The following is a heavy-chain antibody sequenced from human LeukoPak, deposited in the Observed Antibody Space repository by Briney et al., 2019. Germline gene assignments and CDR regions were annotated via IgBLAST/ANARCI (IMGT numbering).Heavy chain of an antibody. Sequence: PGGSLRPSCAASGFTFDDYGMSWVRQAPGKGLEWVSGINWNGGSTGYADSAKGRFTISRDNSKSTLYLQMNSLRAEDTAVYYCAKSQQFGFDYWGQGTLVTVSS. CDR1: GFTFDDYG. CDR3: AKSQQFGFDY. CDR2: INWNGGST. D-gene: IGHD6-6*01. V-gene: IGHV3-20*04. J-gene: IGHJ4*02.